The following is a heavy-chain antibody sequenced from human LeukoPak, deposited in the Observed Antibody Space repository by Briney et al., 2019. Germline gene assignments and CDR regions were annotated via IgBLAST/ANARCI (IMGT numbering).Heavy chain of an antibody. Sequence: SETLSLTCTVSGGSISSSSYYWGWIRQPPGKGLEWIGSIYYSGSTYYNPSLKSRVTISVDTSKNQFSLKLSSVTAADTAVYYCARHFHRSYDFWSGYYTGMDFDYWGQGTLVTVSS. CDR1: GGSISSSSYY. D-gene: IGHD3-3*01. CDR2: IYYSGST. V-gene: IGHV4-39*01. J-gene: IGHJ4*02. CDR3: ARHFHRSYDFWSGYYTGMDFDY.